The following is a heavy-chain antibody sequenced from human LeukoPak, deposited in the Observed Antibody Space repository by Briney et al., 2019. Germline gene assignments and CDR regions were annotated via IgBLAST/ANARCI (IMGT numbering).Heavy chain of an antibody. Sequence: GGSLRLSCAASGFTLRSYSMNWVRQAPGKGLEWVSSISASSSYIYYADSVKGRFTISRDNAKNSLYLQMNSLRAEDTAVYYCARVIPTSIGGNWFDPRGQGTLVTVSS. CDR2: ISASSSYI. V-gene: IGHV3-21*01. J-gene: IGHJ5*02. CDR3: ARVIPTSIGGNWFDP. CDR1: GFTLRSYS. D-gene: IGHD2-2*02.